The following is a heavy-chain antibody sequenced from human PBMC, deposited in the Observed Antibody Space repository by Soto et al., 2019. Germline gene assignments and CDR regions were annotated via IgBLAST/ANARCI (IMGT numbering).Heavy chain of an antibody. J-gene: IGHJ3*02. CDR1: GFDFSAYA. CDR3: AKDGIAKNGVWDYFDM. V-gene: IGHV3-23*01. Sequence: ESGGGLVQPGGSLRLSCAASGFDFSAYAMSWVRQAPGKGLQWVSGLGGSNDDKHYADSVRGRFAVSRDNSKNTLYLQMNSLRGEDTAVYYCAKDGIAKNGVWDYFDMSGQGTRVTVSS. D-gene: IGHD2-8*01. CDR2: LGGSNDDK.